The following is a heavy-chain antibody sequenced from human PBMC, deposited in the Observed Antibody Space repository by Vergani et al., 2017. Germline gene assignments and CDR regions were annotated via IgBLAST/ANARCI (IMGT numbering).Heavy chain of an antibody. Sequence: EVQLLESGGGLVQPGGSLRLSCAASGFTFSSYWMHWVRQAPGKGLLWVSRISSDGSSTHYADSVKGRFTISRDNAKNTLYLQLNSLRAEDTGVYYCARGAGTPFDYWGQGTLVTVSS. J-gene: IGHJ4*02. CDR3: ARGAGTPFDY. V-gene: IGHV3-74*02. CDR1: GFTFSSYW. D-gene: IGHD6-13*01. CDR2: ISSDGSST.